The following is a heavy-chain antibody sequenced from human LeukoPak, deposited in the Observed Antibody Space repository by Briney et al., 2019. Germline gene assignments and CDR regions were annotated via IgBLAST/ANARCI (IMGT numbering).Heavy chain of an antibody. D-gene: IGHD4-23*01. Sequence: GGSLRLSCAASGFTFSSYVMTWVRQAPGIGLEWVSTISVGGGSTYYADSVKGRFTISRDNSKNTLYLQMNSLRAEDTAVYYCARAYGGNSGAFDYWGQGTLVTVSS. J-gene: IGHJ4*02. CDR2: ISVGGGST. V-gene: IGHV3-23*01. CDR1: GFTFSSYV. CDR3: ARAYGGNSGAFDY.